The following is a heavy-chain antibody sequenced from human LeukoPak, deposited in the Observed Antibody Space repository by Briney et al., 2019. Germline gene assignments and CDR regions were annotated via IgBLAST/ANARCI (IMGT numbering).Heavy chain of an antibody. D-gene: IGHD6-19*01. V-gene: IGHV3-30*18. CDR1: GFIFSAYG. CDR3: AKDWQWKLLTGAFNV. CDR2: ISHDGRNI. Sequence: GGSLRLSCTVSGFIFSAYGMHWVRQAPGKGLEWVTGISHDGRNIYYADIVKGRFTISRDNSRDTLHLQMNSLREEDTAVYYCAKDWQWKLLTGAFNVWGQGTMVTVS. J-gene: IGHJ3*01.